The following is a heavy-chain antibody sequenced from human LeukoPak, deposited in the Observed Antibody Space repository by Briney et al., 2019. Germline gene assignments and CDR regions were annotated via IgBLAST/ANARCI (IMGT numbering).Heavy chain of an antibody. CDR3: ARVPAAAGRYYYYYYGMDV. D-gene: IGHD6-13*01. V-gene: IGHV1-18*01. CDR1: GYTFTSYG. CDR2: ISAYNGNT. Sequence: APVKVSCKASGYTFTSYGISWVREAPGQELEWMGWISAYNGNTNYAQKLQGRVTMTTDTSTSTAYMELRSLRSDDTAVYYCARVPAAAGRYYYYYYGMDVWGQGTTVTVSS. J-gene: IGHJ6*02.